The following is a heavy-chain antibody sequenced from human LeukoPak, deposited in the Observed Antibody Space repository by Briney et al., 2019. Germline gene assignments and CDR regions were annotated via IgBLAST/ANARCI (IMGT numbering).Heavy chain of an antibody. V-gene: IGHV4-59*08. D-gene: IGHD6-19*01. Sequence: SETLSLTCTVSGGSISSYYWSWIRQPPGTGLEWIGYISDSGSTTYNPSLKSRVTISVDTSKNQFSLKLSSVTAADTAVYYCARTSSSGLVGGYYFDYWGQGTLVTVSS. CDR3: ARTSSSGLVGGYYFDY. CDR2: ISDSGST. J-gene: IGHJ4*02. CDR1: GGSISSYY.